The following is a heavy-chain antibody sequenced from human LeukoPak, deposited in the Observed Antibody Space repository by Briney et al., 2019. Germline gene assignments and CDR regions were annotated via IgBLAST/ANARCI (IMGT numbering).Heavy chain of an antibody. D-gene: IGHD2-2*01. Sequence: ASVKVSCKASGGTFSSYTISWVRQAPGQGLEWMGRIIPTLGIENYAQKFQGRVTITADKSTSTAYMELSSLRSEDTAVYYCARDGCSSTSCYDYYYMDVWGKGTTVTVSS. CDR1: GGTFSSYT. J-gene: IGHJ6*03. CDR3: ARDGCSSTSCYDYYYMDV. V-gene: IGHV1-69*04. CDR2: IIPTLGIE.